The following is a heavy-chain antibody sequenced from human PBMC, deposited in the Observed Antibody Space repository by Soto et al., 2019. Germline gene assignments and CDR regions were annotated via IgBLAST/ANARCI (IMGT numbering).Heavy chain of an antibody. CDR1: GFTFTSSA. J-gene: IGHJ6*02. Sequence: SVKVSCKASGFTFTSSAVQWVRQARGQRLEWIGWIVVGSGNTNYAQKFQERVTITRDMSTSTAYMELSSLRSEDTAVYYCAARTAGYYYYYGMDVWGQGTTVTVSS. CDR2: IVVGSGNT. CDR3: AARTAGYYYYYGMDV. D-gene: IGHD6-13*01. V-gene: IGHV1-58*01.